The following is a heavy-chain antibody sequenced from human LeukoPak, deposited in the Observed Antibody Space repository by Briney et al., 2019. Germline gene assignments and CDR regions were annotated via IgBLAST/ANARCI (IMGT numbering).Heavy chain of an antibody. CDR3: ATNDNLAARRVDY. CDR2: IYYSGST. D-gene: IGHD6-6*01. J-gene: IGHJ4*02. V-gene: IGHV4-39*01. Sequence: SETLSLTCTVSGGSISSSSYYWGWIRQTPGKGLEWIGSIYYSGSTYYNPSLKSRVTISVDTSKNQFSLKLSSVTAADTAVYYCATNDNLAARRVDYWGQGTLVTVSS. CDR1: GGSISSSSYY.